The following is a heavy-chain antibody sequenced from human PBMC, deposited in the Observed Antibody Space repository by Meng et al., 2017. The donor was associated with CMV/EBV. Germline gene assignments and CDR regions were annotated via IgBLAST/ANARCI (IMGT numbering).Heavy chain of an antibody. CDR3: ARSSSWYFQTDYYYYGMDV. V-gene: IGHV3-48*03. Sequence: GGSLRLSCAASGFTFSSYEMNWVRQAPGKGLEGVSYISSSGSTIYYADSVKGRFTISRDNAKNSLYLQMNSLRAEDTAVYYCARSSSWYFQTDYYYYGMDVWGQGTTVTVSS. D-gene: IGHD6-13*01. CDR1: GFTFSSYE. J-gene: IGHJ6*02. CDR2: ISSSGSTI.